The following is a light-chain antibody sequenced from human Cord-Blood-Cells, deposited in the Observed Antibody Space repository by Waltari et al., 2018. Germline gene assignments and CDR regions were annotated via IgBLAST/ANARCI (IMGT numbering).Light chain of an antibody. CDR3: QQYYSTPYT. J-gene: IGKJ2*01. Sequence: DIVMTQSPDSLAVSLGERATINSKSSQSVLYSSNNKKYLAWYQQKPRQPSKLLIYWATTRESGVPGRFRCRGSGKDFTLPLSSLQAEDVAVYYCQQYYSTPYTFGQGTKLEIK. CDR1: QSVLYSSNNKKY. V-gene: IGKV4-1*01. CDR2: WAT.